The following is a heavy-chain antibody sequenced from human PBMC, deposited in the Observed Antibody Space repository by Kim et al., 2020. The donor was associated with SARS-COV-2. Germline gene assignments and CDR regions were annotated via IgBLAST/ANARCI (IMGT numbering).Heavy chain of an antibody. CDR1: GYTFINYG. CDR3: ARSSGTDY. Sequence: ASVKVSCKTSGYTFINYGISWVRHAPGQGLEWMGWISTYNNKTNYSQKLQGRVTMTTDTSTNTVYMELRSLTSDDTAVYYCARSSGTDYWGQGTLVTVSS. J-gene: IGHJ4*02. CDR2: ISTYNNKT. D-gene: IGHD3-10*01. V-gene: IGHV1-18*01.